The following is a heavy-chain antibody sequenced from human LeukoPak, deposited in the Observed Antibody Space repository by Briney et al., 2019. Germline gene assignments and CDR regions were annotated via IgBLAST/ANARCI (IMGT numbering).Heavy chain of an antibody. CDR1: GYSLSSAYY. Sequence: SETLSFTCAVSGYSLSSAYYWGWIRQPPGKGLVWIGTVYHSGTYYNPSLKSRVTISVDTSKNQFSLNLTSVAAADTAVYYCARLTYSYDSSGYYYFDYWGQGTLVTVSS. V-gene: IGHV4-38-2*01. D-gene: IGHD3-22*01. J-gene: IGHJ4*02. CDR2: VYHSGT. CDR3: ARLTYSYDSSGYYYFDY.